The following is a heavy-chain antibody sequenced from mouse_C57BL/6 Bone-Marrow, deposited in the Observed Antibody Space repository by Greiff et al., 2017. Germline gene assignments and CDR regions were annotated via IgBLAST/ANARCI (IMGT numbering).Heavy chain of an antibody. D-gene: IGHD1-1*01. CDR2: INPSNGGT. CDR1: GYTFTSYW. J-gene: IGHJ1*03. CDR3: ARGLLLRSWYFDV. Sequence: QVQLQQPGTELVKPGDSVKLSCKASGYTFTSYWMHWVKQRPGQGLEWIGNINPSNGGTNYNEKFKSKATLTVDKASSTAYMQLSSLTSEDSAVYYCARGLLLRSWYFDVWGTGTTVTVAS. V-gene: IGHV1-53*01.